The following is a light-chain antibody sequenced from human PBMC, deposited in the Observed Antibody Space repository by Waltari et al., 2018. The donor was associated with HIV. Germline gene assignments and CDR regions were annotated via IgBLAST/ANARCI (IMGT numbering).Light chain of an antibody. CDR3: HQYGSSFWT. CDR1: DTLKSTY. CDR2: GAS. J-gene: IGKJ1*01. V-gene: IGKV3-20*01. Sequence: EIVLSQSPGTLSLSPEDTATLSCMTSDTLKSTYLGWYQQHRDRPPRLLIYGASTRAPGIPDRFSGSGSGTEFNLTINGLEPEDFAVYYCHQYGSSFWTFGQGTKVEVK.